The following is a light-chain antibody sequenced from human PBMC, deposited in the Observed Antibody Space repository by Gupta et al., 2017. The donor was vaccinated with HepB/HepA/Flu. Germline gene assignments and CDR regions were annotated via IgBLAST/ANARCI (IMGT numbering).Light chain of an antibody. V-gene: IGKV3-20*01. CDR1: QSISSNY. Sequence: EIVLTQPPGTLSLSPGERATLSCRASQSISSNYLAWYQQKPGQAPRLLIYDASSRATDIPDRFSGSGSGTDFTLTISRREPEDFAVYYCQQDGSSPCIFGQGTKVEIK. CDR3: QQDGSSPCI. CDR2: DAS. J-gene: IGKJ2*02.